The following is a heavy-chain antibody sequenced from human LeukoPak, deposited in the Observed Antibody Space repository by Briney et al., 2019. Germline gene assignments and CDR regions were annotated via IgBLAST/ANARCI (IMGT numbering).Heavy chain of an antibody. J-gene: IGHJ4*02. V-gene: IGHV3-74*01. CDR2: INSDGSST. Sequence: PGGSLRLSCAASGLTVSSTYMSWVRQAPGKGLVWVSRINSDGSSTSYADSVKGRFTISRDNAKNTLYLQMNSLRAEDTAVYYCVSVGATIYFDSWGQGTLVTVSS. CDR3: VSVGATIYFDS. D-gene: IGHD1-26*01. CDR1: GLTVSSTY.